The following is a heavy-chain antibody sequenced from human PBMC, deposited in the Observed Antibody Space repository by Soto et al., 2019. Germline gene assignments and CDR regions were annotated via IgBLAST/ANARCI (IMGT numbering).Heavy chain of an antibody. CDR1: GFTFSSYA. J-gene: IGHJ4*02. CDR3: AKDTLRWYGLLSGYFDY. V-gene: IGHV3-23*01. Sequence: PGGSLRLSCAASGFTFSSYAMSWVRQAPGKGLEWVSAISGSGGSTYYADSVKSRSTISRDNSKNTQYLQMNSLRAEDTAVYYRAKDTLRWYGLLSGYFDYWGQGTMVTVSS. CDR2: ISGSGGST. D-gene: IGHD3-10*01.